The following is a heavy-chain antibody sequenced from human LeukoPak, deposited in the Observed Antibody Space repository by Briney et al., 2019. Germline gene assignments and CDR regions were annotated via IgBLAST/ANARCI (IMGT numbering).Heavy chain of an antibody. J-gene: IGHJ5*02. CDR3: ARVTSVGGSGSYYNWFDP. Sequence: ASVKVSCKASGYTFTSYGISWVRLAPGQGLEWMGWISAYNGNTNYAQKLQGRVTMTTDTSTSTAYVELRSLRSDDTAVYYCARVTSVGGSGSYYNWFDPWGQGTLVTVSS. V-gene: IGHV1-18*01. CDR1: GYTFTSYG. CDR2: ISAYNGNT. D-gene: IGHD3-10*01.